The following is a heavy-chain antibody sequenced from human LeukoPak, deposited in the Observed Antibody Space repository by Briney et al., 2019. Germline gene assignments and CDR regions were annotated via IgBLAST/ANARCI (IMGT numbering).Heavy chain of an antibody. CDR3: ARDRVASGRFGEVAS. V-gene: IGHV3-21*01. CDR1: GFTFSTYS. D-gene: IGHD3-10*01. CDR2: IRGGGSYI. Sequence: AGSLRLSCAASGFTFSTYSMNWVRQAPGKGLEGESFIRGGGSYIYYAESVKGRFTISRDNAKNSLYLQMNSLRAEDTAIYYCARDRVASGRFGEVASWGQGTLVTVSS. J-gene: IGHJ5*02.